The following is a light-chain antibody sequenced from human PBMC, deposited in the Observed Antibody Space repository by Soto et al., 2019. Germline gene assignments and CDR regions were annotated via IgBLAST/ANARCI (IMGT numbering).Light chain of an antibody. Sequence: EIVLTQSPGPLSLSPGERATLSCRASQSVSSSYLAWYQQKPGQAPRLLIYGASSRATGIPDRFSGSGSGTDFTLTISRLEPEDFAVYYCQQYGSSSLSFGGGTTVEIK. CDR2: GAS. V-gene: IGKV3-20*01. J-gene: IGKJ4*02. CDR3: QQYGSSSLS. CDR1: QSVSSSY.